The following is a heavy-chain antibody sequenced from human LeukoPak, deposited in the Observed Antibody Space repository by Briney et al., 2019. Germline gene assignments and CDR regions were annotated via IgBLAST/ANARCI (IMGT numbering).Heavy chain of an antibody. J-gene: IGHJ6*03. Sequence: GGSLRLSCAASGFTFSSYEMNWVRQAPGKGLEWVSYISSSGSTIYYADSVKGRFTISRDNAKNSLYLQMNSLRAEDTAVYYCARADYYYYYMDVWGKGTTVTISS. V-gene: IGHV3-48*03. CDR1: GFTFSSYE. CDR3: ARADYYYYYMDV. CDR2: ISSSGSTI.